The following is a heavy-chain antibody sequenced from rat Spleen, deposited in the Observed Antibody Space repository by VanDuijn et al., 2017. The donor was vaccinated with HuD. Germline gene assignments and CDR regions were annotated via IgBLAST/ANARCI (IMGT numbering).Heavy chain of an antibody. J-gene: IGHJ3*01. CDR2: ITSSGANV. D-gene: IGHD3-8*01. CDR3: ARPGLHAPVLNWFAY. CDR1: GLTFSDCD. Sequence: EMQLVESGGGLVQPGRSLKVSCAASGLTFSDCDMAWVRQAPTKGLEWVASITSSGANVYYRDSVKGRFTVSRDDAKSTLYLQMDSLKSEDTATYYCARPGLHAPVLNWFAYWGQGTLVTVSS. V-gene: IGHV5-25*01.